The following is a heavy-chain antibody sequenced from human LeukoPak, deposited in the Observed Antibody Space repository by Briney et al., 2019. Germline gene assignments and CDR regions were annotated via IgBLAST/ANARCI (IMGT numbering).Heavy chain of an antibody. CDR3: ARVRTVVTPNYYGMDV. CDR2: IYYSGNT. J-gene: IGHJ6*02. CDR1: GGSFSGYY. V-gene: IGHV4-34*01. Sequence: PSETLSLTCAVYGGSFSGYYWSWVRQPPGKGLEWIGEIYYSGNTNYNPSLKSRVIISIDKSKSQFSLKLSSVTAADTAVYYCARVRTVVTPNYYGMDVWGQGTTVTVSS. D-gene: IGHD4-23*01.